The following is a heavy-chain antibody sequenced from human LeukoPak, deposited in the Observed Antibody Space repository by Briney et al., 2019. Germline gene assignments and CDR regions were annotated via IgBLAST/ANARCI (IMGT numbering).Heavy chain of an antibody. Sequence: LPGGSLRLSCAASGFTVRSYAMSWVRQAPGKGLEWVSGVSGSDDIAYYADSVKGRFTISRDNSKNTLYLQMDSLRAEDTALYYCAKDGGGWYTSGWYYFDYWGQGILVTVSS. CDR1: GFTVRSYA. J-gene: IGHJ4*02. V-gene: IGHV3-23*01. CDR3: AKDGGGWYTSGWYYFDY. CDR2: VSGSDDIA. D-gene: IGHD6-19*01.